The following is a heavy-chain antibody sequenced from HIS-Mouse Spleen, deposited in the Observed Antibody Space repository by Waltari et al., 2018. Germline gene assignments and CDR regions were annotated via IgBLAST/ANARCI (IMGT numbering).Heavy chain of an antibody. Sequence: QVQLVESGGGVVQPGRSLRLCCAASGFTFSSYGMPWVRQAPGKGLEWVAVISYDGSNKYYADSVKGRFTISRDNSKNTLYLQMNSLRAEDTAVYYCAKIRVGATDYWGQGTLVTVSS. CDR1: GFTFSSYG. CDR3: AKIRVGATDY. V-gene: IGHV3-30*18. J-gene: IGHJ4*02. CDR2: ISYDGSNK. D-gene: IGHD1-26*01.